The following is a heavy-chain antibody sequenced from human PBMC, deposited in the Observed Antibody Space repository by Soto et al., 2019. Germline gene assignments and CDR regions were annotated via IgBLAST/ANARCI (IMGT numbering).Heavy chain of an antibody. J-gene: IGHJ4*02. V-gene: IGHV3-48*02. Sequence: GGSLRLSCEASGFTFSSYSMNWVRQAPGKGLEWVSYISSGSTTTYYADSVKGRFTISRDNAKNSLFLQMNSLRDDDTAVYYCARDHPFPVVPSPNYYYFGYRGPGTLVTVSS. CDR3: ARDHPFPVVPSPNYYYFGY. D-gene: IGHD2-2*01. CDR2: ISSGSTTT. CDR1: GFTFSSYS.